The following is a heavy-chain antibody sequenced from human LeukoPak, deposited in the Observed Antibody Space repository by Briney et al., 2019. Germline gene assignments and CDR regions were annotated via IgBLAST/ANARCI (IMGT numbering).Heavy chain of an antibody. CDR1: GGSISSTSYY. Sequence: SETLSLTCTVSGGSISSTSYYWGWIRQPPGKGLEWIGSIYYRGSTYYNPSLKSRVTISVDTSKNQFSLKLSSVTAADTAVYYCARHSYQLLWLSWLYPWGQGTLVTVSS. CDR2: IYYRGST. CDR3: ARHSYQLLWLSWLYP. D-gene: IGHD2-2*01. V-gene: IGHV4-39*01. J-gene: IGHJ4*01.